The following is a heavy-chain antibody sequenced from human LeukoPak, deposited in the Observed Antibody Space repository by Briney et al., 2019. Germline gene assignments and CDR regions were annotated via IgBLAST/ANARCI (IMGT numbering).Heavy chain of an antibody. CDR1: GYTFTGYY. CDR3: ARGPYPSRYADVVDNWFDP. V-gene: IGHV1-2*02. Sequence: ASVTVSCKASGYTFTGYYMHWVRQAPGQGLEWMGWINPNSGGTNYAQKFQGRVTMTRDTSISTAYMELSRLRSDDTAVYYCARGPYPSRYADVVDNWFDPWGQGTLVTVSS. J-gene: IGHJ5*02. CDR2: INPNSGGT. D-gene: IGHD6-13*01.